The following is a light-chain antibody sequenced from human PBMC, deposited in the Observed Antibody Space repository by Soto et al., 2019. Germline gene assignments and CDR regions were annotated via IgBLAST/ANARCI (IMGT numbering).Light chain of an antibody. CDR1: SSNIGSNY. CDR3: AAWDDSLSGVV. J-gene: IGLJ2*01. V-gene: IGLV1-47*01. Sequence: QPVLTQPPSASGTPGQRVTISCSGSSSNIGSNYVYWYQQLPGTAPKLLIYRNNQRTSGVPDRFSGSKSGTSASLAISGLRCEDEADYYCAAWDDSLSGVVFGGGTQLTVL. CDR2: RNN.